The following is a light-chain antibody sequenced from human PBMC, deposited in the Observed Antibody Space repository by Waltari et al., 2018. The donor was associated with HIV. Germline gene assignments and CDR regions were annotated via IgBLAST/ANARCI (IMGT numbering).Light chain of an antibody. CDR2: EVS. J-gene: IGKJ1*01. V-gene: IGKV2-30*01. CDR1: QSLLYSDGYTY. Sequence: DVVMTQSPLSLPVTLGQPASISCSSSQSLLYSDGYTYLSWYHQRPGQSPRHLIYEVSKRDSGVPDRFSGSGSGTDFTLKISRVEAEDVGIYFCMQGVHWPRTFGQGTKVEIQ. CDR3: MQGVHWPRT.